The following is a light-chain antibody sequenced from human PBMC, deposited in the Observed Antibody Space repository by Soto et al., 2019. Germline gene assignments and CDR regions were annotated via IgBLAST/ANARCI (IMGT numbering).Light chain of an antibody. CDR3: SSYTLRNTLVL. CDR2: EVS. J-gene: IGLJ3*02. Sequence: QSALTQPASVSGSPGQSITISCTGTSSDVGGYNFVSWYQQHPGKAPRLIIYEVSSRPSGVSYRFSGSKSGNTASLTISGLQPEDEADYYCSSYTLRNTLVLFGGGTKVTVL. CDR1: SSDVGGYNF. V-gene: IGLV2-14*01.